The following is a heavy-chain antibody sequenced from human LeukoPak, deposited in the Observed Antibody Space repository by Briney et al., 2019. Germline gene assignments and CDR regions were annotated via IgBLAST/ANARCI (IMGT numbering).Heavy chain of an antibody. D-gene: IGHD2-21*02. CDR2: ISGSASST. CDR1: GFTFSIYA. J-gene: IGHJ4*02. CDR3: AKVEPFCGGDCYSGFNY. V-gene: IGHV3-23*01. Sequence: GGSLRLSCAASGFTFSIYAMSWVRQAPAEGLQWVSAISGSASSTYYADSVKGRFTISRDNSKNTLYLQMNSLRAEDTAVYYCAKVEPFCGGDCYSGFNYWGQGTLVTVSS.